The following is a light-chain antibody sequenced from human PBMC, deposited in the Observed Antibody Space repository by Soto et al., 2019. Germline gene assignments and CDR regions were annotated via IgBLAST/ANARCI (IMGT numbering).Light chain of an antibody. CDR1: QSVSSN. J-gene: IGKJ1*01. V-gene: IGKV3-20*01. Sequence: EIVMTQSPATLSVSPCEIATLSCRASQSVSSNLAWYQQKPGQAPRLLIYGASSRATGIPDRFSGSGSGTDFTLTISRLQPEDFAVYYCHHYGRSPGTFGQGTKVDIK. CDR2: GAS. CDR3: HHYGRSPGT.